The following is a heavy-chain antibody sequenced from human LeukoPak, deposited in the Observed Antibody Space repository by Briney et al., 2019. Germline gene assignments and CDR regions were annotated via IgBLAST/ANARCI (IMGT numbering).Heavy chain of an antibody. CDR3: AREMYSGMYNDAFDI. J-gene: IGHJ3*02. V-gene: IGHV3-53*01. CDR1: GFTVSSNY. CDR2: IRSDGST. D-gene: IGHD1-26*01. Sequence: GGSLRLSCTASGFTVSSNYMSWVRQAPGKGLEWVSVIRSDGSTNHADSVKGRFTISRDNSKNTVYLQMNNLRAEDTAMYYCAREMYSGMYNDAFDIWGQGTKVTASS.